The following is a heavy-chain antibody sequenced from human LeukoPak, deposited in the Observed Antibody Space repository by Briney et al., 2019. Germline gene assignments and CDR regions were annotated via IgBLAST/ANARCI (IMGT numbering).Heavy chain of an antibody. Sequence: PGGSLRLSCAASGFTFSSYWMSWVRQAPGKGLEWVANIKQDGSEKYYVDSVKGRFTISRDNAKNSLYLQMNSLRAEDTAVYYCARGQYFDWPYFDYWGQGTLVTVSS. CDR1: GFTFSSYW. V-gene: IGHV3-7*01. CDR2: IKQDGSEK. D-gene: IGHD3-9*01. CDR3: ARGQYFDWPYFDY. J-gene: IGHJ4*02.